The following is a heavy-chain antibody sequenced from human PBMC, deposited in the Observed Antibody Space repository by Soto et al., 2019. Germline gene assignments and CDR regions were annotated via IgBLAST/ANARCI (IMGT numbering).Heavy chain of an antibody. D-gene: IGHD3-3*01. Sequence: GGSLRLSCAASGFTFSSYAMSWVRQAPGKGLEWVSAISGSGGSTYYADSVKGRFTISRDNSKNTLYLQMNSLRAEDTAVYYCAKGPFLEWLFGRYYFDEWGQGTLVTVSS. CDR2: ISGSGGST. CDR3: AKGPFLEWLFGRYYFDE. CDR1: GFTFSSYA. V-gene: IGHV3-23*01. J-gene: IGHJ4*02.